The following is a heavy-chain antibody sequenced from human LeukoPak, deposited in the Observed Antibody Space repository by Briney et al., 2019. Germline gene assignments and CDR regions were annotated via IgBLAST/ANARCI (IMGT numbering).Heavy chain of an antibody. Sequence: SETLSLTCTVSGGSISSSSYYWGWIRQPPGKGLEWIGSIYYSGSTYYNPSLKSRVTISVDTSKNQFSLKLSSVTAADTAVYYCATDYCGGDCGSYYYYYMDVWGKGTTVTVSS. CDR2: IYYSGST. J-gene: IGHJ6*03. CDR3: ATDYCGGDCGSYYYYYMDV. V-gene: IGHV4-39*07. CDR1: GGSISSSSYY. D-gene: IGHD2-21*02.